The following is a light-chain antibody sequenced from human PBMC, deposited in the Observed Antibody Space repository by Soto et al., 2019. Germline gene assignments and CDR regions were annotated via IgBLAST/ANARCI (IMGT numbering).Light chain of an antibody. CDR2: LNSDGSH. J-gene: IGLJ2*01. V-gene: IGLV4-69*01. CDR3: QTWGSGTVV. CDR1: SGHSSYA. Sequence: QLVLTQSPSASASLGASVKLTCTLSSGHSSYAIAWHQQQPEKGPRYLMKLNSDGSHSKGDGIPDRFSGSSSGAERYLTISCLQSEDEADYYCQTWGSGTVVFGGGTQLTVL.